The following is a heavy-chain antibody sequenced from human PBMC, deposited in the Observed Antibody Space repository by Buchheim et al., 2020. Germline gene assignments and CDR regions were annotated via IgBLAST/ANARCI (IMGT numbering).Heavy chain of an antibody. Sequence: QVQLVQSGAEVKKPGASVKVSCKASGYTFTSYYMHWVRQAPGQGLEWMGIINPSGGSTSYAQKFQGRVTMTRDTSTSPVYMELSSLRSEDTAVYYCARDRGCSGGSCYYYYYYYGMDVWGQGTT. CDR1: GYTFTSYY. CDR3: ARDRGCSGGSCYYYYYYYGMDV. D-gene: IGHD2-15*01. J-gene: IGHJ6*02. V-gene: IGHV1-46*01. CDR2: INPSGGST.